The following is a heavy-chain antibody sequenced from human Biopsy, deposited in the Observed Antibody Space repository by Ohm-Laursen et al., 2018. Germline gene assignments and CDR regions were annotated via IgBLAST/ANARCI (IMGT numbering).Heavy chain of an antibody. J-gene: IGHJ6*02. CDR2: IHYTGSPI. CDR3: ARRIPLYGMDV. CDR1: GFTFTPYE. Sequence: SLRLSCAASGFTFTPYEMNWVRQASGKGLEWVANIHYTGSPIYYADSVRGRFTISRDNGEYSLFLQMNSLRVDDTAVYYCARRIPLYGMDVWGQGTTVTVSS. V-gene: IGHV3-48*03. D-gene: IGHD2-2*02.